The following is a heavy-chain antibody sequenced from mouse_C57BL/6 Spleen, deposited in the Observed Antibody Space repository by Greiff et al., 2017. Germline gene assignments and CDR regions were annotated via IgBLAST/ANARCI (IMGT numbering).Heavy chain of an antibody. J-gene: IGHJ2*01. D-gene: IGHD1-1*01. CDR2: IHPNSGST. CDR3: AGTTVVAEGYYFDD. Sequence: VQLQQPGAELVKPGASVKLSCKASGYTFTSYWMHWVKQRPGQGLEWIGMIHPNSGSTNYNEKFKSKATLTVDKSSSTAYMQLSSLTSEDSAVYYCAGTTVVAEGYYFDDWGQGTTLTVSS. CDR1: GYTFTSYW. V-gene: IGHV1-64*01.